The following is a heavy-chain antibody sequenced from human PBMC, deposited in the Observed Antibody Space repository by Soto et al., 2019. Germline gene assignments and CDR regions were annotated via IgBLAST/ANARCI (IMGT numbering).Heavy chain of an antibody. D-gene: IGHD2-15*01. J-gene: IGHJ4*02. V-gene: IGHV3-23*01. Sequence: GESLKISCAASGFTFSNYAMSWVRQAPGKGLEWVSAIGASGGSTYYADSVKGRFTISRDNSKNTLYPQMNSLRAEDTAVYYCAKDLILYFDYWGQGTLVTVSS. CDR3: AKDLILYFDY. CDR2: IGASGGST. CDR1: GFTFSNYA.